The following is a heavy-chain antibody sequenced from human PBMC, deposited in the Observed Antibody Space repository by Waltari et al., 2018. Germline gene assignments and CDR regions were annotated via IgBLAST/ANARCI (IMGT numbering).Heavy chain of an antibody. CDR3: AASVGVAPNY. CDR1: GFTFNNDW. D-gene: IGHD6-19*01. CDR2: IKPDAVGM. J-gene: IGHJ4*01. Sequence: EVQLVESGGGLVQPGGSLRLVCAASGFTFNNDWMTWVRQAPGKGLALVATIKPDAVGMYYVDSVKARFTISRDNTTTSLYLQMNSLRAEDTAVYYCAASVGVAPNYWGHGTLVTVSS. V-gene: IGHV3-7*01.